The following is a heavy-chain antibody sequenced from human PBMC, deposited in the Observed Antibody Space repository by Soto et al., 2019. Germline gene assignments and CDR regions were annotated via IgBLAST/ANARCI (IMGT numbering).Heavy chain of an antibody. D-gene: IGHD6-19*01. CDR3: VKDIHEQWLVSHFEY. J-gene: IGHJ4*02. Sequence: EVQLLESGGGSVQPGRSLRLSCVASGFTFESYAMHWVRQVPGKGLEWVSGISWNSGSIGYEDSVKGPFTISRDNSQKSIYLKMNSLRVEDTAYYYCVKDIHEQWLVSHFEYWGQGALVTVSS. V-gene: IGHV3-9*01. CDR2: ISWNSGSI. CDR1: GFTFESYA.